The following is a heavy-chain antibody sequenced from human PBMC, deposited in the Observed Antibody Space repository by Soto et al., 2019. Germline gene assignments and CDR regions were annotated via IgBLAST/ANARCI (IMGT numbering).Heavy chain of an antibody. CDR2: ISSSSYI. CDR3: AVAVAGTGRPFDY. V-gene: IGHV3-21*01. D-gene: IGHD6-19*01. CDR1: GFTFSSYS. Sequence: GGSLRLSCAASGFTFSSYSMNWVRQAPGKGLEWVSSISSSSYIYYADSVKGRFTISRDNAKNSLYLQMNSLRAEDTAVYYCAVAVAGTGRPFDYWGQGTLVTVSS. J-gene: IGHJ4*02.